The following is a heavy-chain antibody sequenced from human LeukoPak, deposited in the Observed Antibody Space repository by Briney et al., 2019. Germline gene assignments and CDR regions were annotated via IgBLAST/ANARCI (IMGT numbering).Heavy chain of an antibody. CDR2: IWYDGSNK. Sequence: PGGPLRLSCAASGFTFNNYGMHWVRQAPGKGLEWVAFIWYDGSNKYYVDSVKGRFTISRDNSKNTLYLQMSSLRAEDTAVYYCAKAWSYCSSTSCSAPGYWGQGTLVTVSS. D-gene: IGHD2-2*01. J-gene: IGHJ4*02. CDR1: GFTFNNYG. V-gene: IGHV3-30*02. CDR3: AKAWSYCSSTSCSAPGY.